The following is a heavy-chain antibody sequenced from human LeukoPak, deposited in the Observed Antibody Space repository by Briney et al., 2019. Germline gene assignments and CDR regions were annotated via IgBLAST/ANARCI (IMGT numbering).Heavy chain of an antibody. CDR2: ISSSGSTI. Sequence: GGSLRLSCAASGFTFSGCYMSWIRQARGKGLEWGSYISSSGSTIYYAGSVKGRFTISRDNAKNSLYLQMNSLRAEDTAGDYCARGGELSNSAWDDEGMDVWGQGTTVTVSS. D-gene: IGHD3-10*01. CDR3: ARGGELSNSAWDDEGMDV. V-gene: IGHV3-11*01. J-gene: IGHJ6*02. CDR1: GFTFSGCY.